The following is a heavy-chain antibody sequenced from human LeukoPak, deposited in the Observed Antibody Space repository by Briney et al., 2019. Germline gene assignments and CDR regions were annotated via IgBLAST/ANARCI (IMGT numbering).Heavy chain of an antibody. CDR1: GFTFSSYS. D-gene: IGHD1-26*01. CDR2: ISSSSSYV. CDR3: ARDGVGATDY. J-gene: IGHJ4*02. Sequence: GGSLRLSCAASGFTFSSYSMNWVRQAPGKGLEWVSSISSSSSYVYYADSVKGRFTISRDNAKNSLYLQMNSLRAEDTAVYYCARDGVGATDYWGQGTLVTVSS. V-gene: IGHV3-21*01.